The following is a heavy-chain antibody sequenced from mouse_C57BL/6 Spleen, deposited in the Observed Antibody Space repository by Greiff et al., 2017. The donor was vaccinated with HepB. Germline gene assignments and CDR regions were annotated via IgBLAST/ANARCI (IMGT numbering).Heavy chain of an antibody. V-gene: IGHV1-52*01. CDR3: ARQGDYLAWFAY. J-gene: IGHJ3*01. D-gene: IGHD2-4*01. Sequence: QVQLQQPGAELVRPGSSVKLSCKASGYTFTSYWMHWVKQRPIQGLEWIGNIDPSDSETHYNQKFKDKATLTVDKSSSTAYMQLSSLTSEDSAVYYCARQGDYLAWFAYWGQGTLVTVSA. CDR2: IDPSDSET. CDR1: GYTFTSYW.